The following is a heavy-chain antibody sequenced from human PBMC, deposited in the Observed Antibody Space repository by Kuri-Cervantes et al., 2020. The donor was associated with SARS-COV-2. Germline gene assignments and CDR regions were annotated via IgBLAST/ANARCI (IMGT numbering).Heavy chain of an antibody. J-gene: IGHJ4*02. CDR3: ARDATSYDFWPSTTGGYFDY. CDR2: ISSSDESR. Sequence: GGSLRLSCAASGFSFSDYYMSWIRQAPGRGLEWVSCISSSDESRHYADSVKGRFTISRDNTKKSLYLQMNSLRAEDTGVYFCARDATSYDFWPSTTGGYFDYWGQGTLVTVSS. V-gene: IGHV3-11*04. CDR1: GFSFSDYY. D-gene: IGHD3-3*01.